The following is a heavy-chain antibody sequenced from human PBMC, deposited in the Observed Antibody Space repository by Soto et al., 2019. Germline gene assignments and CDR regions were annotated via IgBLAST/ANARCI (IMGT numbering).Heavy chain of an antibody. V-gene: IGHV3-21*06. D-gene: IGHD2-21*02. CDR3: ARGSGTDTGDALDI. CDR1: GFTFTRHS. Sequence: EMQLVESGGGLVKPGGSLRLSCAASGFTFTRHSMNWVRQAPGKGLEWVSCISGTGTFIYYSDSVKGRFTISRDDAKTSLYLQMNSLTAEDTAVYYCARGSGTDTGDALDIWGPGTMVTVS. J-gene: IGHJ3*02. CDR2: ISGTGTFI.